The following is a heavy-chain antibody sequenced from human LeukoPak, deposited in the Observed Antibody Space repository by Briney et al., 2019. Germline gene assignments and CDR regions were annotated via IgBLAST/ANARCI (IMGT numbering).Heavy chain of an antibody. V-gene: IGHV4-59*08. CDR1: GGSISSYY. CDR2: IYYSGST. D-gene: IGHD2-15*01. J-gene: IGHJ4*02. Sequence: SETLSLTCTVSGGSISSYYWSWIRQPPGKGLEWIGYIYYSGSTNYNPSLKSRVTISVDTSKNQFSLKLSSVTAADTAVYYCARHGGGYCSGGSCYPGDYFDYWGQGTLVTASS. CDR3: ARHGGGYCSGGSCYPGDYFDY.